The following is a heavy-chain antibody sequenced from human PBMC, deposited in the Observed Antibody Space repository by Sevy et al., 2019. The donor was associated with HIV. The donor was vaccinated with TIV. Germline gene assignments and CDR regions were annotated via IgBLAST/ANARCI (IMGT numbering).Heavy chain of an antibody. CDR2: ISSNGGST. J-gene: IGHJ6*02. V-gene: IGHV3-64D*06. CDR1: GFTFSSYA. D-gene: IGHD5-12*01. Sequence: GGSLRLSCSASGFTFSSYAMHWVRQAPGKGLEYVSAISSNGGSTYYADSVKGRFTISRDNSKNTLYLQMSSLRAEDTAVYYCVKDPGTGWLRFRYYYYGMDVWGQGTTVTVSS. CDR3: VKDPGTGWLRFRYYYYGMDV.